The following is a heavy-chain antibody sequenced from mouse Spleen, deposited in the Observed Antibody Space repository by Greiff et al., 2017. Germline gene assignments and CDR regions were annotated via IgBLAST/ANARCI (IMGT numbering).Heavy chain of an antibody. CDR2: INPSNGRT. D-gene: IGHD1-1*01. V-gene: IGHV1S81*02. Sequence: VQLQQPGAELVKPGASVKLSCKASGYTFTSYWMHWVKQRPGQGLEWIGEINPSNGRTNYNEKFKSKATLTVDKSSSTAYMQLSSLTSEDSAVYYCASDGNYVDYWGQGTTLTVSS. CDR1: GYTFTSYW. CDR3: ASDGNYVDY. J-gene: IGHJ2*01.